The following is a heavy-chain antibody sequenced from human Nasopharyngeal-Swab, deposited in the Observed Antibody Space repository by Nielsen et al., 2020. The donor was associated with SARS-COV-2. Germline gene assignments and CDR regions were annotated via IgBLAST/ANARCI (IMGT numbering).Heavy chain of an antibody. CDR2: ISSSSSYI. Sequence: GESLKISCAASGSTFSSYSMNWVRQAPGKGLEWVSSISSSSSYIYYADSVRGRFTISRDNAKNSLYLQMNSLRAEDTAVYYCARDGDYSGWELTDYWGQGTLVTVSS. CDR1: GSTFSSYS. CDR3: ARDGDYSGWELTDY. D-gene: IGHD1-26*01. V-gene: IGHV3-21*01. J-gene: IGHJ4*02.